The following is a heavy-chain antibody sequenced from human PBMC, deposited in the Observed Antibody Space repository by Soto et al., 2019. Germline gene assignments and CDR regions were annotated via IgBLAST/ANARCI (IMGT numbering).Heavy chain of an antibody. CDR2: ISGSGGST. Sequence: PGGSLRLSCAASGFTFSSYAMSWVRQAPGKGLEWGSAISGSGGSTYYADSVKGRFTISRDNSKNTLYLQRNSRKAEDQAAYSYAKTSGGNYYDSSGYPNDFDYWGQGTLVTVSS. CDR3: AKTSGGNYYDSSGYPNDFDY. V-gene: IGHV3-23*01. CDR1: GFTFSSYA. D-gene: IGHD3-22*01. J-gene: IGHJ4*02.